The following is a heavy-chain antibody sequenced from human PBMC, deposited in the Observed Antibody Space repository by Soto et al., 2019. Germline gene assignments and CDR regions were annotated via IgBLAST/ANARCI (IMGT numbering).Heavy chain of an antibody. CDR2: IWYDGSNK. V-gene: IGHV3-33*01. Sequence: GGSLRLSCAASGFTFSSYGMHWVRQAPGKGLEWVAVIWYDGSNKYYADSVKGRFTISRDNSKNTLYLQMNSLRAEDTAVYYCARVGYCSGGSCSAFDYWGQGTLVTVSS. CDR3: ARVGYCSGGSCSAFDY. J-gene: IGHJ4*02. D-gene: IGHD2-15*01. CDR1: GFTFSSYG.